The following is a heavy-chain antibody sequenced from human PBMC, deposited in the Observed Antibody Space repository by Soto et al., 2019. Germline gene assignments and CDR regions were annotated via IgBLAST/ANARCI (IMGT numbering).Heavy chain of an antibody. D-gene: IGHD7-27*01. CDR1: GFTFSSYA. CDR3: ARAWVTGGDRGPFDY. J-gene: IGHJ4*02. CDR2: ISYDGSNK. Sequence: GESLKISCAASGFTFSSYAMHWVRQAPGKGLEWVAVISYDGSNKYYADSVKGRFTISRDNSKNTLYLQMNSLRAEDTAVYYCARAWVTGGDRGPFDYWGQGTLVTVSS. V-gene: IGHV3-30*04.